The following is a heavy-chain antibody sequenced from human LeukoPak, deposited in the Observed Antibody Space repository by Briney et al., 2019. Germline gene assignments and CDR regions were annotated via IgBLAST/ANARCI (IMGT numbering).Heavy chain of an antibody. J-gene: IGHJ4*02. CDR3: ARGTKYYYDSSGYWGYFDY. CDR2: IIPIFGTA. CDR1: GGTFSSYA. D-gene: IGHD3-22*01. Sequence: SVTVPCKASGGTFSSYAISWVRQAPGQGLEWMGGIIPIFGTANYAQKFQGRVTITADESTSTAYMELSSLRSEDTAVYYCARGTKYYYDSSGYWGYFDYWGQGTLVTVSS. V-gene: IGHV1-69*01.